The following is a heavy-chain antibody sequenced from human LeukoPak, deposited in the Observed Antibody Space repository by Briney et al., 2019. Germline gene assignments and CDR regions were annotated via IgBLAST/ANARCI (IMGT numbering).Heavy chain of an antibody. J-gene: IGHJ4*02. D-gene: IGHD1-7*01. V-gene: IGHV3-30*18. Sequence: GRSLRLSCAASGFTFSSYGMHWVRQAPGKGLEWVALISYDGSNKYYADSVKGRFTISRDNSKSTLFLQVNSLRAEDTAVYYCAKNNNWNYVFDYWGQGILVTVSS. CDR2: ISYDGSNK. CDR1: GFTFSSYG. CDR3: AKNNNWNYVFDY.